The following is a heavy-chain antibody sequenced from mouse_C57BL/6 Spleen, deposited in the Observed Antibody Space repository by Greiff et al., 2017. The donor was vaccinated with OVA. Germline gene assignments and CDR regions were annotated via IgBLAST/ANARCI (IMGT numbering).Heavy chain of an antibody. V-gene: IGHV14-3*01. J-gene: IGHJ1*03. CDR3: ARNLYYDYDDWYFDV. CDR2: IDPANGNT. Sequence: VQLQQSVAELVRPGASVKLSCTASGFNIKNTYMHWVKQRPEQGLEWIGRIDPANGNTKYAPKFQGKATITADTSSNTAYLQLSSLTSADTAIYYCARNLYYDYDDWYFDVWGTGTTVTVSS. D-gene: IGHD2-4*01. CDR1: GFNIKNTY.